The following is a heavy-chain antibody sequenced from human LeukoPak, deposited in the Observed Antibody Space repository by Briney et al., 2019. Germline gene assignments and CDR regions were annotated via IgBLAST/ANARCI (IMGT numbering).Heavy chain of an antibody. CDR2: ISYDGSNK. CDR3: ARGTPSSSGWLYYGMDV. CDR1: GFTFSSYG. Sequence: PGGSLRLSCAASGFTFSSYGMHWVRQAPGKGLEWVAVISYDGSNKYYADSVKGRFTISRDNSKNTLYLQMNSLRAEGTAVYYCARGTPSSSGWLYYGMDVWGQGTTVTVSS. J-gene: IGHJ6*02. V-gene: IGHV3-30*05. D-gene: IGHD6-19*01.